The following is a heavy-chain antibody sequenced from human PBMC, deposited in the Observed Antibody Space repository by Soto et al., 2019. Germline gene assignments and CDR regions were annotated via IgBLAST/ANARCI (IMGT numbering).Heavy chain of an antibody. CDR3: ARDDLRRNEALDI. CDR1: GFTFSAFW. CDR2: TNKDGASS. V-gene: IGHV3-74*01. J-gene: IGHJ3*02. D-gene: IGHD2-21*01. Sequence: EVQLVESGGDFVQPGGSLRLSCEASGFTFSAFWMHWVRHVPGEGLMWISRTNKDGASSEYADSVKGRFSVSRDNAKNTMFLHMTGLRAADTAVYYCARDDLRRNEALDIWGQGTVVTVSS.